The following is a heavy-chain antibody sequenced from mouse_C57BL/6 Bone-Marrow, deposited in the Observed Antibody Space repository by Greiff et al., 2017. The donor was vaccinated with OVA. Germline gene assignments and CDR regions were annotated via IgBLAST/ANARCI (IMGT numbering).Heavy chain of an antibody. D-gene: IGHD1-1*01. Sequence: EVKLMDSGGGLVQSGRSLRLSCATSGFTFSDFYMEWVRQAPGKGLEWIAASRNKANDYTTEYSASVKGRFIVSRDTSQSILYLQMNALRAEDTAIYYCARDAPITTVVATRAMDYWGQGTSVTVSS. CDR2: SRNKANDYTT. CDR3: ARDAPITTVVATRAMDY. V-gene: IGHV7-1*01. J-gene: IGHJ4*01. CDR1: GFTFSDFY.